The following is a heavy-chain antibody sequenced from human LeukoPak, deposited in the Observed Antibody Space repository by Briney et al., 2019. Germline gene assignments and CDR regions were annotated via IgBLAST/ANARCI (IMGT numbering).Heavy chain of an antibody. CDR1: GFTFGDYA. CDR3: TRSKGEMWELLRVFDY. Sequence: GGSLRLSCTASGFTFGDYAMSWFRQAPGKGLEWVGFIRSKAYGGTTEYAASVKGRFTISRDDSKSIAYLQMNSLKTEDTAVYYCTRSKGEMWELLRVFDYWGQGTLVTVSS. D-gene: IGHD1-26*01. V-gene: IGHV3-49*03. CDR2: IRSKAYGGTT. J-gene: IGHJ4*02.